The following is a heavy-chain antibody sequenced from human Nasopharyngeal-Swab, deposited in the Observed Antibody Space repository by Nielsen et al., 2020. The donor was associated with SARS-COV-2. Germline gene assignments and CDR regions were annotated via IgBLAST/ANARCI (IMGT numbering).Heavy chain of an antibody. CDR1: GFTFSSYA. CDR3: ARDSGAPMDV. J-gene: IGHJ6*02. D-gene: IGHD3-10*01. CDR2: ISYDGSNK. V-gene: IGHV3-30-3*01. Sequence: GESLKISCAASGFTFSSYAMHWVRQAPGKGLEWVAVISYDGSNKYYADSVKGRFTISRDNSKNTLYLQMNSLRAEDTAVYYCARDSGAPMDVWGQGTMVTVSS.